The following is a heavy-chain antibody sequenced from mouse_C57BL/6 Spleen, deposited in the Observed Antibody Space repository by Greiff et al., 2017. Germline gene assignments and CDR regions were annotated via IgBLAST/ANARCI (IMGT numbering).Heavy chain of an antibody. CDR3: ARAGSSYGIDY. CDR2: IDPENGET. V-gene: IGHV14-2*01. J-gene: IGHJ2*01. D-gene: IGHD1-1*01. CDR1: GFNIKDYY. Sequence: EVQLQQSGAELVKPGASVKLSCTASGFNIKDYYMHWVKQRTEQGLEWIGRIDPENGETKDAPKFQGKATITADTSSNTAYLQLSSLTSEDTAVYYCARAGSSYGIDYWGQGTTLTVSS.